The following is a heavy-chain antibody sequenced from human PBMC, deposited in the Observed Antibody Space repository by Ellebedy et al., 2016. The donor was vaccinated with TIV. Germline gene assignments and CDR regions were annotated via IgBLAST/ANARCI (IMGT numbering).Heavy chain of an antibody. D-gene: IGHD3-22*01. J-gene: IGHJ4*02. V-gene: IGHV3-7*03. CDR1: GFTFSSYW. Sequence: PGGSLRLSCAASGFTFSSYWMSWVRQAPGKGLEWVANIKEDGSEKYYVDSVKGRFTISRDNAKSTLYLQMNSLRAEDTAVYYCAKGRGGGSDSSAPRYYFDYWGLGTLITVSS. CDR3: AKGRGGGSDSSAPRYYFDY. CDR2: IKEDGSEK.